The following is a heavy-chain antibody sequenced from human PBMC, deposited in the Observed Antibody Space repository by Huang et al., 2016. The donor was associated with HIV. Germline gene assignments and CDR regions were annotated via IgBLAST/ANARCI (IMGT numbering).Heavy chain of an antibody. J-gene: IGHJ4*02. Sequence: QEHLVQSGAEVKKPGASVKVSCKAYGYIFSSYYIHWVRQAPGQGLEWMGMISPTGGTRSYAQKFQGRVTMTRDTSTSTAYMELSSLGSDDTAVYYCARDDGIGKWYYFDSWGQGTLVSVSS. CDR3: ARDDGIGKWYYFDS. D-gene: IGHD3-10*01. V-gene: IGHV1-46*01. CDR2: ISPTGGTR. CDR1: GYIFSSYY.